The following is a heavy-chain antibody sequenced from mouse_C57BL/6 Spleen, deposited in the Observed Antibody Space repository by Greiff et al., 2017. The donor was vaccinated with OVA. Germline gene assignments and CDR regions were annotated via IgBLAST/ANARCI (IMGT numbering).Heavy chain of an antibody. D-gene: IGHD1-1*01. CDR3: ARKGFYYGSGNWYFDV. CDR1: GFSLSTSGMG. J-gene: IGHJ1*03. V-gene: IGHV8-12*01. CDR2: IYWDDDK. Sequence: VKLMESGPGILQSSQTLSLTCSFSGFSLSTSGMGVSWIRQPSGKGLEWLAHIYWDDDKRYNPSLKSRLTISKDTSRNQVFLKITSVDTADTATYYCARKGFYYGSGNWYFDVWGTGTTVTVSS.